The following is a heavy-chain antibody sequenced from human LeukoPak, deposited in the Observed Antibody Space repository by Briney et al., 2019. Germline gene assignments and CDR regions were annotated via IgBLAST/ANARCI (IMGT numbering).Heavy chain of an antibody. Sequence: SETLSLTCTVSGGSISSYYWSWIRQPPGKGLEWIGYIYYSGSTNYNPSLKSRVTISVDTSKNQFSLKLSSVTAADTAVYYCARRGGYCSSTSCPKDYYYYYGMDVWGQGTTVTVSS. D-gene: IGHD2-2*01. J-gene: IGHJ6*02. V-gene: IGHV4-59*12. CDR2: IYYSGST. CDR3: ARRGGYCSSTSCPKDYYYYYGMDV. CDR1: GGSISSYY.